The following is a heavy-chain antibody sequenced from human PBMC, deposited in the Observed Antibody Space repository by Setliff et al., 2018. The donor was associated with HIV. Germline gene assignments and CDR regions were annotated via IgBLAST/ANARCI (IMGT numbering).Heavy chain of an antibody. CDR1: GFTFSSYG. Sequence: GGSLRLSCAASGFTFSSYGMHWVRQAPGKGLEWVANIKEDGSEKYYVDSVKGRFTISRDNAQNSLYLQMSSLKVEDTAVYYCARGRYSGSYFLFDSWGQGTQVTVSS. CDR3: ARGRYSGSYFLFDS. D-gene: IGHD1-26*01. J-gene: IGHJ4*02. V-gene: IGHV3-7*03. CDR2: IKEDGSEK.